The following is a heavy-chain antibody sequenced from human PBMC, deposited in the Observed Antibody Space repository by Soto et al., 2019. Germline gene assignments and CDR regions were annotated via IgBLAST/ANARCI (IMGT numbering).Heavy chain of an antibody. D-gene: IGHD3-9*01. Sequence: QVQLVQSGAEVKKPGSSVKVSCKASGGTFSSYAISWVRQAPGQGLEWMGGIIPIFGTANYAQKFQGRVTITADESTSTAYMELSSLRSEDTAVYYCARDGFNDYILTGYRFYNWFDPWGQGTLVTVSS. CDR2: IIPIFGTA. V-gene: IGHV1-69*01. J-gene: IGHJ5*02. CDR1: GGTFSSYA. CDR3: ARDGFNDYILTGYRFYNWFDP.